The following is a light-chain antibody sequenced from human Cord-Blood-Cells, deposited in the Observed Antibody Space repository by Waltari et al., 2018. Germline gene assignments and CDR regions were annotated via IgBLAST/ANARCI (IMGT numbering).Light chain of an antibody. CDR1: TLGDKY. CDR2: QDS. V-gene: IGLV3-1*01. Sequence: SYELTQPPSVSVSPGQTASITCSGDTLGDKYACWYQQKPGQSPVLVIYQDSKRPSGIPERFSGSNSGNTATLTISGTQAMDEADYYCQAWDSSTYVFGTRTKVTVL. J-gene: IGLJ1*01. CDR3: QAWDSSTYV.